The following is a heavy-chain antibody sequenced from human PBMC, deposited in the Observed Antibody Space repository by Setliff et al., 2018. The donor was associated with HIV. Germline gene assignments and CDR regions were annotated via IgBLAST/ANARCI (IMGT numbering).Heavy chain of an antibody. CDR2: IRLPRGGT. V-gene: IGHV1-2*02. Sequence: ASVKVCCKASQNSFSDDYMNWVRQAPGQRPEWMGWIRLPRGGTKYAQKFQGRVSLTWDTSISTGYMELRRLRSDDTAIYYCVTSPGSFLAQDATEAGDAWGQGSLVTVSS. CDR1: QNSFSDDY. J-gene: IGHJ5*02. CDR3: VTSPGSFLAQDATEAGDA. D-gene: IGHD6-13*01.